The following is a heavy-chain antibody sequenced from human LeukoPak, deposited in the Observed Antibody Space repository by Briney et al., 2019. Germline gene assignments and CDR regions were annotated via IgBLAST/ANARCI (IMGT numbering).Heavy chain of an antibody. CDR3: ARLRYCSSTSCYDDY. CDR2: ISSSSSYI. CDR1: GFTFSSYR. D-gene: IGHD2-2*01. Sequence: GGSLRLSCAASGFTFSSYRMTWVRQAPGKGLEWVSSISSSSSYIYYADSVKGRFTISRDNAKNSLYLQMNSLRAEDTAVYYCARLRYCSSTSCYDDYWGQGTLVTVSS. V-gene: IGHV3-21*01. J-gene: IGHJ4*02.